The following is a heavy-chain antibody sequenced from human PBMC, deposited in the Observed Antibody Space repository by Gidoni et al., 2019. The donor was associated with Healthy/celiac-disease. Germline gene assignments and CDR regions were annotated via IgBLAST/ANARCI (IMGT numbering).Heavy chain of an antibody. J-gene: IGHJ4*02. Sequence: QITLKESGPTLVKPTQTLTLTCTFPGFSLSTSGVGVGWIRQPPGKALEWLALIYWDDDKRYSPSLKSRLTITKDTSKNQVVLTMTNMDPVDTATYYCAQNRGLICGGDCYTRAYYFDYWGQGTLVTVSS. CDR1: GFSLSTSGVG. CDR3: AQNRGLICGGDCYTRAYYFDY. D-gene: IGHD2-21*01. CDR2: IYWDDDK. V-gene: IGHV2-5*02.